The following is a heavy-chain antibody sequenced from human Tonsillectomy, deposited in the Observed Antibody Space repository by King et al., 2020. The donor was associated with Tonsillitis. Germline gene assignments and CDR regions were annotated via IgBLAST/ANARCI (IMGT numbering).Heavy chain of an antibody. V-gene: IGHV1-69*14. CDR1: GGTFNSYA. CDR3: ARDTAYCGHDCTYGMDV. D-gene: IGHD2-21*02. J-gene: IGHJ6*02. Sequence: QLVQSGAEVKKPGSSVKVSCKASGGTFNSYAINWVRQAPGQGLEWMGVIIPIFGTTNYAQKFQGRVTITADKSTNTAFMELSSLRSEDTAVYYCARDTAYCGHDCTYGMDVWGQGTTVTVSS. CDR2: IIPIFGTT.